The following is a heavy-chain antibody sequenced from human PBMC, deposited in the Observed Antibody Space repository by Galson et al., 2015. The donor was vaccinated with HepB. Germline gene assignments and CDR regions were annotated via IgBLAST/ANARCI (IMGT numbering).Heavy chain of an antibody. D-gene: IGHD2-2*01. CDR1: GFTFSSYS. V-gene: IGHV3-48*02. Sequence: SLRLSCAASGFTFSSYSMNWVRQAPGKGLEWVSYISSSSSTIYYADSVKGRFTISRDNAKNSLYLQMNSLRDEDTAVYYCARGREDIVVVPAANGAFDIWGQGTMVTVSS. J-gene: IGHJ3*02. CDR2: ISSSSSTI. CDR3: ARGREDIVVVPAANGAFDI.